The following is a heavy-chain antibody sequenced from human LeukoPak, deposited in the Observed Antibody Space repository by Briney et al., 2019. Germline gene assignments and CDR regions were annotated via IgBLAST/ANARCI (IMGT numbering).Heavy chain of an antibody. V-gene: IGHV5-51*01. CDR2: IYPGDSDT. D-gene: IGHD4-17*01. Sequence: GESLKISCKGSGYSFTSYWIGWVRQMPGKGLEWMGIIYPGDSDTRYSLSFQGQVTISADKSIRTAYLQWSSLKASDTAIYYCARHHDYGDYGCFDYWGQGTLVTVSS. CDR3: ARHHDYGDYGCFDY. CDR1: GYSFTSYW. J-gene: IGHJ4*02.